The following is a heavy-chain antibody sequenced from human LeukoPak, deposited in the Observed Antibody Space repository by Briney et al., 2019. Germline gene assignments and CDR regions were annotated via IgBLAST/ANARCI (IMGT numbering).Heavy chain of an antibody. CDR1: GFTFDDYT. J-gene: IGHJ4*02. D-gene: IGHD2-15*01. CDR3: AKALGRYCSGGSCYSGFDY. CDR2: ISWDGGST. V-gene: IGHV3-43*01. Sequence: GGSLRLSCAASGFTFDDYTMHWVRQAPGKGLEWVSLISWDGGSTYYADSVKGRFTISRDNSKNSLYLQMNSLRTEDTALYYCAKALGRYCSGGSCYSGFDYWGQGTLVTVSS.